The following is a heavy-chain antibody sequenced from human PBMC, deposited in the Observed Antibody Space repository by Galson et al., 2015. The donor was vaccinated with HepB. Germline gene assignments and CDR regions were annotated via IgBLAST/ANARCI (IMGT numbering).Heavy chain of an antibody. CDR3: ARDRPDSTRGPFDY. CDR2: IHAGGGTI. D-gene: IGHD2/OR15-2a*01. Sequence: SLRLSCAGSGYTFSSYSVNWVRQAPGKGLEWLSYIHAGGGTILYADSVKGRFTVSRDNAKNSVYLEMNSLRYEDTAVYFCARDRPDSTRGPFDYWGQGTLVTVSS. CDR1: GYTFSSYS. V-gene: IGHV3-48*02. J-gene: IGHJ4*02.